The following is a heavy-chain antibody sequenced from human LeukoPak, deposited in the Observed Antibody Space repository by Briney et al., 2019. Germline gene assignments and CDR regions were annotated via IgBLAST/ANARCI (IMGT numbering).Heavy chain of an antibody. Sequence: ASVKVSCKAFRYTFTDYYIHWVRQAPGQGPEWLGWINPDRGDTNYAQKFQGRVTMTRDTSISTAYMELSRLRSDDTAVYYCARGGSVWYRLIFDYWGLGTLVTVSS. CDR2: INPDRGDT. J-gene: IGHJ4*02. V-gene: IGHV1-2*02. CDR1: RYTFTDYY. D-gene: IGHD6-19*01. CDR3: ARGGSVWYRLIFDY.